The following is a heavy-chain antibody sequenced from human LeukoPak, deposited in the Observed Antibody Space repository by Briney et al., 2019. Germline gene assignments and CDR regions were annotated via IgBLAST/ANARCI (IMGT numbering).Heavy chain of an antibody. D-gene: IGHD2-2*01. J-gene: IGHJ6*02. CDR1: GYTLTELS. CDR3: ATVGYCSSTSCSDYYGMDV. CDR2: FDPEDGET. Sequence: ASVKVSCKVSGYTLTELSMHWVRQAPGKGLEWMGGFDPEDGETIYAQKFQGRVTMTEDTSTDTAYMELSSLRSEDTAVYYCATVGYCSSTSCSDYYGMDVWGQGITVTVSS. V-gene: IGHV1-24*01.